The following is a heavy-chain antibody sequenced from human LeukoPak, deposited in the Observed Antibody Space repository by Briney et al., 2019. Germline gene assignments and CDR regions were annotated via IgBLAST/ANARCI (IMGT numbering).Heavy chain of an antibody. CDR2: IYHSGST. Sequence: PSETLSLTCAVSGGSITSSNWCSWVRQPPGKGLEWIGEIYHSGSTNYNPFLKSRVTISVDKSKNQFSLKLSSVTAADTAVYYCAKMSGRYSYGALDYWGQGTLVTVSS. D-gene: IGHD5-18*01. CDR3: AKMSGRYSYGALDY. CDR1: GGSITSSNW. J-gene: IGHJ4*02. V-gene: IGHV4-4*02.